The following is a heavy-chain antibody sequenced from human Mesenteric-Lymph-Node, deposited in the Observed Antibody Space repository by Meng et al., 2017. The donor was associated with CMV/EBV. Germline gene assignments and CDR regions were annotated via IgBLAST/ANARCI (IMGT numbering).Heavy chain of an antibody. Sequence: LSLTCAVYGGSFSGYYWSWIRQPPGKGLEWISYISMSDSFIYYSDSVKGRFTISRDNAKNLLYLQMNSLRAEDTAVYYCARDFISGMLTDYWGQGTLVTVSS. V-gene: IGHV3-11*04. D-gene: IGHD2-8*01. CDR3: ARDFISGMLTDY. J-gene: IGHJ4*02. CDR1: GGSFSGYY. CDR2: ISMSDSFI.